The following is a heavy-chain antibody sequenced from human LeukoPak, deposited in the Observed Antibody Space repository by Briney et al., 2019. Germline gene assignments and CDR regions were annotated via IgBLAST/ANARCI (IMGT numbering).Heavy chain of an antibody. CDR2: ISGSGGTT. CDR3: AKDAKRNYDFWDRFDY. J-gene: IGHJ4*02. CDR1: GFTFSTYA. V-gene: IGHV3-23*01. D-gene: IGHD3-3*01. Sequence: GGSLTLSCAASGFTFSTYAMSWVRQAPGKGQDWVSAISGSGGTTYYADSVKGRFTISRDNSKNTLYLQMTSLRVEDTALYYCAKDAKRNYDFWDRFDYWGQGALVTVSS.